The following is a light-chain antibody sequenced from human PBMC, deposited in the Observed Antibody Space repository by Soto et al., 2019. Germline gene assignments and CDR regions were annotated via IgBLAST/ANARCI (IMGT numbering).Light chain of an antibody. CDR2: DAS. CDR1: QSISSW. Sequence: DIQMTQSPSTLSASVGDRVTITCRASQSISSWLAWYQQNPGKAPKLLIYDASSLESGVQSRFSGSGSGTEFTLTISSLQPDDFATDYCQQYNSYQGTFGQGTKVEIK. V-gene: IGKV1-5*01. CDR3: QQYNSYQGT. J-gene: IGKJ1*01.